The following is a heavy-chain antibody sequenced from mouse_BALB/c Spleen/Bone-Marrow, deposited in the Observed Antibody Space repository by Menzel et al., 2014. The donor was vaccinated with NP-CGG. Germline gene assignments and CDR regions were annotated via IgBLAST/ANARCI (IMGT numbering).Heavy chain of an antibody. D-gene: IGHD2-3*01. CDR2: IWAGGST. V-gene: IGHV2-9*02. J-gene: IGHJ4*01. CDR1: GFSLTSYS. Sequence: VKLVESGPGLVAPSQSLSITCTVSGFSLTSYSVHWVRQPPGKGPEWLGVIWAGGSTNYNSALMSRLSTSKDNSKSQVFLKMSSLQTDDTAMFYCARDDDSYAMDYWGQGTSVTVSS. CDR3: ARDDDSYAMDY.